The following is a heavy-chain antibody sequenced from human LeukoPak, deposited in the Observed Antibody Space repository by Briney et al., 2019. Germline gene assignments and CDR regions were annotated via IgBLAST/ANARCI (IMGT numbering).Heavy chain of an antibody. CDR1: SGSLSDYY. D-gene: IGHD1-26*01. V-gene: IGHV4-34*01. CDR2: INHSGGT. J-gene: IGHJ4*02. CDR3: ARGLVRASGNYLYY. Sequence: PSETLSLTCAVYSGSLSDYYWSWIRQPPGKGLEWIGEINHSGGTNYNPSLKSRVTVAVDTSKNQFSLKLTSVTAADTAVYYCARGLVRASGNYLYYWGQGTLVTVSS.